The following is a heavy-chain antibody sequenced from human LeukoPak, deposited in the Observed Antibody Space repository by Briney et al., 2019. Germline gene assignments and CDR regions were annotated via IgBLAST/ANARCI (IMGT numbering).Heavy chain of an antibody. CDR1: GFAFSSYG. CDR3: ANMITFGGVIVTAVDY. J-gene: IGHJ4*02. V-gene: IGHV3-30*02. Sequence: PGGSLRLSCAASGFAFSSYGMHWGRQAPGKGLDWGACIRNDGSNKYYANSVKGRFTISRDNSKNTLYLKMNSLRAEDTAVYYCANMITFGGVIVTAVDYWGQGTLVTVSS. CDR2: IRNDGSNK. D-gene: IGHD3-16*02.